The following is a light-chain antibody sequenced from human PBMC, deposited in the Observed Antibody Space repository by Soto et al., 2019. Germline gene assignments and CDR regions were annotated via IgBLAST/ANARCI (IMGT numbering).Light chain of an antibody. CDR3: QQYGSSPRT. J-gene: IGKJ1*01. V-gene: IGKV3-20*01. CDR1: QSVSSSY. Sequence: IVLPQSPCPRYLSPGEQATLSCSVSQSVSSSYLAWYQHKPGQAPRLLIYVATSRATGILDRFSGSGSGTDFTLTISRLEPEDFAVYYCQQYGSSPRTFGQGTMVDNK. CDR2: VAT.